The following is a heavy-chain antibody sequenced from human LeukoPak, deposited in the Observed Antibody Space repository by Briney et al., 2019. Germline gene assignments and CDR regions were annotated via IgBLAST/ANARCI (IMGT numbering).Heavy chain of an antibody. CDR2: ISGSGGST. CDR1: GFTFSSYA. J-gene: IGHJ4*02. D-gene: IGHD6-19*01. Sequence: PGGSLRLSCAASGFTFSSYAMSWVRQAPGKGLEWVSAISGSGGSTYYADSVKGRFTISRDNSKNTLYLQMNSLRAEDTAVYYCANLLSSGWSFYYFDYWGQGTLVTVSS. CDR3: ANLLSSGWSFYYFDY. V-gene: IGHV3-23*01.